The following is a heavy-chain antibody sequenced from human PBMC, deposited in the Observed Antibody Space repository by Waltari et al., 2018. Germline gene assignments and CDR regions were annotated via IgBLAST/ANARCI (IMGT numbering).Heavy chain of an antibody. CDR2: IYTSGST. D-gene: IGHD3-10*01. V-gene: IGHV4-61*02. Sequence: QVQLQASVPGLVTPSQTLSLTCPVSGGSISRGLSYWSWILQPAGKGLEWIGRIYTSGSTNYNPDLKSRVTISVETSKNQFSLKLSSVTAADTAVYYCAREAVLWFGELFFDYWGQGTLVTVSS. CDR1: GGSISRGLSY. J-gene: IGHJ4*02. CDR3: AREAVLWFGELFFDY.